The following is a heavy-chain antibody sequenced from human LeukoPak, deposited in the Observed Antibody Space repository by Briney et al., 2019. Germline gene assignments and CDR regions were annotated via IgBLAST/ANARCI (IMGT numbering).Heavy chain of an antibody. CDR2: ISYDGSNK. CDR1: GFTFSSYA. D-gene: IGHD3-22*01. V-gene: IGHV3-30-3*01. J-gene: IGHJ4*02. CDR3: ARIVVVIRGGGDYFDY. Sequence: GRSLRLSCAASGFTFSSYAMHRVRQAPGKGLEWVAVISYDGSNKYYADSVKGRFTISRDNSKNTLYLQMNSLRAEDTAVYYCARIVVVIRGGGDYFDYWGQGTLVTVSS.